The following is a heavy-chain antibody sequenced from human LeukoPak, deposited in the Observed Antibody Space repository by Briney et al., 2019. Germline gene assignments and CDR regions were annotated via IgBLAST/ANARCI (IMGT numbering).Heavy chain of an antibody. Sequence: GGSLRLSCAASGFTFSSYAMSWVRQAPGKGLEWVSAISGSGGSTYNADSVKGRFTISRDNSKNTLYLQMNSLRAEDTAVYYCAKDPRSSWYPRWFDPWGQGTLVTVSS. CDR3: AKDPRSSWYPRWFDP. CDR2: ISGSGGST. D-gene: IGHD6-13*01. CDR1: GFTFSSYA. J-gene: IGHJ5*02. V-gene: IGHV3-23*01.